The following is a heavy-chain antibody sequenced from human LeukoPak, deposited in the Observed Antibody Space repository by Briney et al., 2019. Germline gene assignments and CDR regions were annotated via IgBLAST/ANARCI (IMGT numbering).Heavy chain of an antibody. Sequence: SETLSLTCTVSGGSISSGSYYWSWIRQPAGKGLEWIGRIYTSGSTNYNPSLKSRVTISVDTSKNQFSLKLSSVTAADTAVYYCARLVVVAATGYYYGMDVWAQGTTVTVSS. CDR3: ARLVVVAATGYYYGMDV. D-gene: IGHD2-15*01. J-gene: IGHJ6*02. CDR1: GGSISSGSYY. V-gene: IGHV4-61*02. CDR2: IYTSGST.